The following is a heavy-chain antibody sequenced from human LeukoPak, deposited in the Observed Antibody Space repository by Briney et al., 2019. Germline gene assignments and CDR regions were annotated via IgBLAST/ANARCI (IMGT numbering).Heavy chain of an antibody. CDR3: ARQGGSYCSSTSCTDGWFDP. J-gene: IGHJ5*02. Sequence: GESLQISCQGSGYSFTSYWIGWVRQMPGKGLEWMEIIYPGDSDTRYSPSFQGQVTISADKSISTAYLQWSSLKASDTAMYYCARQGGSYCSSTSCTDGWFDPWGQGTLVTVSS. CDR2: IYPGDSDT. CDR1: GYSFTSYW. V-gene: IGHV5-51*01. D-gene: IGHD2-2*01.